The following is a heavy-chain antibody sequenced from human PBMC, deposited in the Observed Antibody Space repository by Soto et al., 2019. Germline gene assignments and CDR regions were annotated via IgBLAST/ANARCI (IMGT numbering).Heavy chain of an antibody. CDR2: VYYSGSL. Sequence: QLQLQLSGPGLVKPSETLSLTCAVSGGSFSSSRYFWGWIRQPPGKGLEWIGGVYYSGSLYYNPSLQSRVAISVDTSKNPVSLRLRSVTAADTAVYYCARHPEDIVCTEYFEKWGQGTLVTVSS. CDR1: GGSFSSSRYF. J-gene: IGHJ1*01. V-gene: IGHV4-39*01. CDR3: ARHPEDIVCTEYFEK. D-gene: IGHD2-15*01.